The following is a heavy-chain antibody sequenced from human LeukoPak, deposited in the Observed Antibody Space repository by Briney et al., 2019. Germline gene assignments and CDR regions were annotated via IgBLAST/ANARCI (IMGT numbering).Heavy chain of an antibody. CDR3: TRDCSGSRCYEEMDY. J-gene: IGHJ4*02. V-gene: IGHV3-49*04. D-gene: IGHD2-15*01. CDR2: IRSKAFGATT. CDR1: GFTFGDYA. Sequence: GGSLRLSCTPSGFTFGDYAMSWVRQAPGKGLEWVGFIRSKAFGATTDYGASVAGRFTVSRDDSKGIAYLQMNSLKTEDTAVYYCTRDCSGSRCYEEMDYWGQGTLVTVSS.